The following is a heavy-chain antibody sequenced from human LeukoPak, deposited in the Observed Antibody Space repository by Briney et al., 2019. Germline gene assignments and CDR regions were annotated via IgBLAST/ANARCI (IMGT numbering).Heavy chain of an antibody. D-gene: IGHD1-26*01. V-gene: IGHV4-59*01. Sequence: KPSETLSLTCTVSGGSISTYYWRWVRQSPGKGLEWIGCVQYSGNTKYNPLFKSRVTISVDTSKNQFSLRLSSVTTADTAMYFCARGINVGATSYWGQGTLVTVSA. CDR1: GGSISTYY. J-gene: IGHJ4*02. CDR2: VQYSGNT. CDR3: ARGINVGATSY.